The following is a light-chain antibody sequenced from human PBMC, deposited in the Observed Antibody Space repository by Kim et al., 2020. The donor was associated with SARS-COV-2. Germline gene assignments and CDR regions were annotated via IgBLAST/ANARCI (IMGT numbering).Light chain of an antibody. CDR2: AAS. CDR1: QSISSY. Sequence: SASEGRRYAITCQASQSISSYLNMYKQKPGQAPKLLIYAASSLQSGVPSRFSGSGSGTDFTLTISSLQPEDFATYYFQQSYSTPYTFGQETKLEI. V-gene: IGKV1-39*01. J-gene: IGKJ2*01. CDR3: QQSYSTPYT.